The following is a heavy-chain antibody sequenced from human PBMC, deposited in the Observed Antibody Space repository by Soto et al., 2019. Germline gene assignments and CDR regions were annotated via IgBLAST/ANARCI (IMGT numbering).Heavy chain of an antibody. J-gene: IGHJ4*02. Sequence: ETLSLPCTVSGGSISSFYWNWFRQPAGKGLEWIGRMHTSGGTNYNPSLKSRVTMSVDTSKNQFSLQLSSVTAADTAVYYCARGLKTAAYFFDYWGQGTLVTVSS. CDR3: ARGLKTAAYFFDY. CDR1: GGSISSFY. V-gene: IGHV4-4*07. D-gene: IGHD2-2*01. CDR2: MHTSGGT.